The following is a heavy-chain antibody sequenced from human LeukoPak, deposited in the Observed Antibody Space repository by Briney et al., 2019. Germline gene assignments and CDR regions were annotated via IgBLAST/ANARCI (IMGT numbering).Heavy chain of an antibody. CDR1: GGTFSSYA. Sequence: ASVKVSCKASGGTFSSYAISWVRQAPGQGLEWMGRIIPILGIANYAQKFQGRVTITADKSTSTAYMELSSLRSEDTAVYYCARALQARGVIGDGDYWGQGTLVTVSS. J-gene: IGHJ4*02. V-gene: IGHV1-69*04. CDR3: ARALQARGVIGDGDY. D-gene: IGHD3-10*01. CDR2: IIPILGIA.